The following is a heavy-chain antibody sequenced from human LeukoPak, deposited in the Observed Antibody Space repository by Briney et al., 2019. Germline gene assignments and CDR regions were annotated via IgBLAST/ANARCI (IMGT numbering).Heavy chain of an antibody. D-gene: IGHD2-15*01. CDR3: ARAKRYCSGGSCYESFDY. J-gene: IGHJ4*02. CDR1: GGTFSSSA. CDR2: IIPIFGTA. Sequence: GASVKVSCKASGGTFSSSAISWVRQAPGQGLEWMGGIIPIFGTANYAQKFQGRVTITADESTSTAYMELCSLRSEDTAVYYCARAKRYCSGGSCYESFDYWGRGTLVTVSS. V-gene: IGHV1-69*13.